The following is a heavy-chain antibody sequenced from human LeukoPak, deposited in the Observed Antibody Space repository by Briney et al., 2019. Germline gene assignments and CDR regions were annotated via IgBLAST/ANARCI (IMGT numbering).Heavy chain of an antibody. Sequence: GGSLRLSCAVSGFTFSSLWMTWVRQAPGKGLEWVANIKQDGSEIYYVDSVKGRFTISRDNAKNSLYLQMNSLRVDDTAVYFCTRGDPDFWGQGTLVTVSS. CDR1: GFTFSSLW. V-gene: IGHV3-7*01. CDR3: TRGDPDF. J-gene: IGHJ4*02. D-gene: IGHD3-3*01. CDR2: IKQDGSEI.